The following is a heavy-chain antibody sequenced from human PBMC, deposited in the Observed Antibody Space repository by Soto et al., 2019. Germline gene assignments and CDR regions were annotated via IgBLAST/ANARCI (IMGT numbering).Heavy chain of an antibody. V-gene: IGHV5-51*01. CDR1: GYSFTRYL. CDR3: ACLLWGEIPDYCCYYGMGV. D-gene: IGHD3-16*01. J-gene: IGHJ6*02. Sequence: RESLKLSCTRPGYSFTRYLIGRVPQMPRKGLEWMGIICPGDSDTRYSSSFQGQVTISADKSISTAYLQWSSLKASDTAMYYCACLLWGEIPDYCCYYGMGVWGQGTTVTGSS. CDR2: ICPGDSDT.